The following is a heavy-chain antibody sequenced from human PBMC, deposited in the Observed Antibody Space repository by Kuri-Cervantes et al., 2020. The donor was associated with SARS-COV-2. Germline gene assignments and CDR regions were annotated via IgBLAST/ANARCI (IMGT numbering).Heavy chain of an antibody. J-gene: IGHJ4*02. V-gene: IGHV3-21*06. D-gene: IGHD2-21*02. CDR3: YTLIGVSATAYDDY. CDR2: ISRTSTYK. Sequence: GESLKISCAASGFSFTSYSMTWVRQTPGKGLEWVSSISRTSTYKHYADSVKGRFSMSRDNAKNSLYLQLESLRVEDTAIYYCYTLIGVSATAYDDYWGQGTLVTVSS. CDR1: GFSFTSYS.